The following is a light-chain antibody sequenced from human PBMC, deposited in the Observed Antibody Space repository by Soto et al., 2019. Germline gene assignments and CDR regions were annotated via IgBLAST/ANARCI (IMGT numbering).Light chain of an antibody. CDR2: EVS. CDR3: SSYTSSSTLV. V-gene: IGLV2-14*01. CDR1: SSDVGGYNY. J-gene: IGLJ2*01. Sequence: QSARTQPASVSGSPGHSITGSCTGTSSDVGGYNYVSWYQQHPGKAPKLMISEVSNRPSGVSNRFSGSKSGNTASLTISGLQAEDEADYYCSSYTSSSTLVFGGETKLTVL.